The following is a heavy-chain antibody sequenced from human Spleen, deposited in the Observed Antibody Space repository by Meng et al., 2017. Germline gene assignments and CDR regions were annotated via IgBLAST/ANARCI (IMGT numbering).Heavy chain of an antibody. CDR1: GGSISGYC. CDR2: ISASGST. Sequence: QVQLQESGPDLVKPSEPLSLNCSVSGGSISGYCWTWVRQPAGKGPEWIGRISASGSTNHNPSLKSRVPMSVDTSKNQFSLKVTSVTAADTAVYFCARDDTVSGGNNWFDPWGQGTLVTVSS. J-gene: IGHJ5*02. CDR3: ARDDTVSGGNNWFDP. D-gene: IGHD4-23*01. V-gene: IGHV4-4*07.